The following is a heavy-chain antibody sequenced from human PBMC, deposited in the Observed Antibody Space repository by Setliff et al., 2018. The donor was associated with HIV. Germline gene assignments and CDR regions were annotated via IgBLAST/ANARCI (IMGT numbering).Heavy chain of an antibody. CDR1: GFTFNSYW. J-gene: IGHJ4*01. CDR2: VNNDGTDT. D-gene: IGHD1-26*01. Sequence: PGESLKISCVASGFTFNSYWMHWVRQAPGKGLVCVSRVNNDGTDTIYADSVKGRFTISRDNARNSFYLQMNSLRVDDTAVYFCARDKWASGFDFWGHGTLVTVSS. V-gene: IGHV3-74*01. CDR3: ARDKWASGFDF.